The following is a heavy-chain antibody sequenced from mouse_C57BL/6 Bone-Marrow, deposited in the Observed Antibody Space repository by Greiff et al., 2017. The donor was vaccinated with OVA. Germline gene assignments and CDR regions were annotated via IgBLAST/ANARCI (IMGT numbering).Heavy chain of an antibody. J-gene: IGHJ2*01. CDR3: ARGEVYDFDY. CDR1: GFTFSDYG. Sequence: VKLMESGGGLVKPGGSLKLSCAASGFTFSDYGMHWVRQAPEKGLEWVAYISSGSSTIYYADTVKGRFTISRDNAKNTLFLQMTSLRSEDTAMYYCARGEVYDFDYWGQGTTLTVSS. CDR2: ISSGSSTI. D-gene: IGHD2-3*01. V-gene: IGHV5-17*01.